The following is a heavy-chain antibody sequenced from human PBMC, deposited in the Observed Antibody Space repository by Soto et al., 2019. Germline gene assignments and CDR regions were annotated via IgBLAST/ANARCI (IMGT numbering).Heavy chain of an antibody. CDR1: GGSISSYY. CDR3: ARISPDIVVVPAAVGAFDI. D-gene: IGHD2-2*01. Sequence: SETLSLTCTVSGGSISSYYWSWIRQPPGKGLEWIGYIYYSGSTNYNPSLKSRVTISVDTSKNQFSLKLSSVTAADTAVYYCARISPDIVVVPAAVGAFDIWGQGTMVT. V-gene: IGHV4-59*01. J-gene: IGHJ3*02. CDR2: IYYSGST.